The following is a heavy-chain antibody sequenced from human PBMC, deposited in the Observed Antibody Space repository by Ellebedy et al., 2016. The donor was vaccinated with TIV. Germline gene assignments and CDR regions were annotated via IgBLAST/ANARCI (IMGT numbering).Heavy chain of an antibody. CDR3: ARMSFGYYDSSGYPFDY. Sequence: AASVKVSCKASGYTFTTYAIHWVRQAPGQSLEWMGWINGGNGNTKYSQKFQNRVTITRDTSASTAYMELSSLRSEDTAVYYCARMSFGYYDSSGYPFDYWGQGTLVTVSS. CDR1: GYTFTTYA. D-gene: IGHD3-22*01. J-gene: IGHJ4*02. CDR2: INGGNGNT. V-gene: IGHV1-3*01.